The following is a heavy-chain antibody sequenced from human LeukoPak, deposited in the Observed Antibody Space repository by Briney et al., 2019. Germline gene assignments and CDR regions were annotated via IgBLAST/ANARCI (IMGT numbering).Heavy chain of an antibody. CDR2: IYYDGSNI. V-gene: IGHV3-33*01. J-gene: IGHJ4*02. CDR1: EFPYTTYG. Sequence: RGSPRHSRAASEFPYTTYGMHWVRQAPGKGLEWVAFIYYDGSNIYYADYVKGRFTISRDISKNTLYLQMDSLRAEDTAIYYCARSDGGDYLDYWGQGTLVTVSS. D-gene: IGHD2-21*01. CDR3: ARSDGGDYLDY.